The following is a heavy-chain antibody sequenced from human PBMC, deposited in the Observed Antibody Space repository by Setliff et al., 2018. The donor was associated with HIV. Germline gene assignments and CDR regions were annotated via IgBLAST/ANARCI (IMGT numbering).Heavy chain of an antibody. J-gene: IGHJ4*02. D-gene: IGHD2-21*02. Sequence: SETLSLTCTVSGDSIGSSSYYWAWIRQPPGKGLEWIGNIYYSGSTYYNPSLKTRVTISVDGSKNQFSLKLKSVTAADTAVYYCAREPTLYCGGDCYFDYWGQGTLVTVSS. CDR3: AREPTLYCGGDCYFDY. CDR1: GDSIGSSSYY. CDR2: IYYSGST. V-gene: IGHV4-39*02.